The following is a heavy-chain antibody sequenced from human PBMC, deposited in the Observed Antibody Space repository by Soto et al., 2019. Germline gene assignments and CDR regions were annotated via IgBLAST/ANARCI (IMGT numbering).Heavy chain of an antibody. Sequence: SETLSLTRSFSGDSSSTSTCSWSWIRQPPGKALEWVGFIYRSGVTSYNPSPKSRVSIPLDTSNNQCSLKRGSVTAADTAVYYCAGMPYTSGLRFDPWGPGTLVTVSS. CDR3: AGMPYTSGLRFDP. V-gene: IGHV4-30-2*01. CDR2: IYRSGVT. D-gene: IGHD6-19*01. CDR1: GDSSSTSTCS. J-gene: IGHJ5*02.